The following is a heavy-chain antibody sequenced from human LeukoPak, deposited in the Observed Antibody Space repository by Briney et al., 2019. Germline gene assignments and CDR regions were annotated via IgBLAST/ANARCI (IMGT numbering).Heavy chain of an antibody. CDR3: ARERRISIFGVVHYYMDV. Sequence: SETLSLTCTVSGGSISSYYWSWIRQPPGKGLEWIGYIYYSGSTNYNPSLKSRVTISVDTSKNQFSLKLSSVTAADTAVYYCARERRISIFGVVHYYMDVWGEGTTVTVSS. CDR2: IYYSGST. J-gene: IGHJ6*03. D-gene: IGHD3-3*01. V-gene: IGHV4-59*12. CDR1: GGSISSYY.